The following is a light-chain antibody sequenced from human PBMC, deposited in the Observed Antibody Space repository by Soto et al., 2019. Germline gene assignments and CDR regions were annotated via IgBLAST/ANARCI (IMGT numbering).Light chain of an antibody. CDR2: TNT. CDR1: NSNIGRST. CDR3: AAWDDSLNGYV. Sequence: QSVLTQPPSASGTPGQRVTISCSGSNSNIGRSTVNWYQQLPVTAPKLLIYTNTERPSGVPDRFSGSKSGTSGSLAISGLQSEDEADYYCAAWDDSLNGYVFGTGTKLTVL. V-gene: IGLV1-44*01. J-gene: IGLJ1*01.